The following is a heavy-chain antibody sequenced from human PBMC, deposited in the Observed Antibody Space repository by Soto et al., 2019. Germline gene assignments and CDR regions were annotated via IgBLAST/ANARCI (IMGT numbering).Heavy chain of an antibody. CDR2: IDPSDSYT. CDR3: ARGSPSTVTTSDWFDP. Sequence: GESLKISCKGSGYSFTSYWISWVRQMPGKGLEWMGRIDPSDSYTNYSPSFQGHVTISADKSISTAYLQWSSLKASDTAMYYCARGSPSTVTTSDWFDPWGQGILVTVSS. CDR1: GYSFTSYW. D-gene: IGHD4-17*01. V-gene: IGHV5-10-1*01. J-gene: IGHJ5*02.